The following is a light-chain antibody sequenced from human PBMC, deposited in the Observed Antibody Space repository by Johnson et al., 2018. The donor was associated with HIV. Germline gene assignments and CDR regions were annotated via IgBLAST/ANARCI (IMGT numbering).Light chain of an antibody. J-gene: IGLJ1*01. V-gene: IGLV1-51*02. CDR2: ENN. Sequence: QSVLTQPPSVSAAPGQKVTISCSGTSSNIGNHYVSWYQQLPGTAPKLLIYENNKRPSGIPDRFSGSKSGTSATLGITGLQTGDEADYYCGTWDSSVSAYVFGTGTKVTVL. CDR3: GTWDSSVSAYV. CDR1: SSNIGNHY.